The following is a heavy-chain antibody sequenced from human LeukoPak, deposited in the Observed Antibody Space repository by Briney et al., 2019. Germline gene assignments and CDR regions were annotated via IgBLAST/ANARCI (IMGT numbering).Heavy chain of an antibody. CDR2: ISGSGGST. CDR1: GFTFSSYA. Sequence: GGSLRLSCAASGFTFSSYAMSWVRQAPGKGLEWVSAISGSGGSTYYADSVKGRFTISRDNSKNTLYLQMNSLRAEDTAVYYCAKASLDYDFWSGYHTPEYYFDYWGQGPWSPSPQ. CDR3: AKASLDYDFWSGYHTPEYYFDY. J-gene: IGHJ4*02. V-gene: IGHV3-23*01. D-gene: IGHD3-3*01.